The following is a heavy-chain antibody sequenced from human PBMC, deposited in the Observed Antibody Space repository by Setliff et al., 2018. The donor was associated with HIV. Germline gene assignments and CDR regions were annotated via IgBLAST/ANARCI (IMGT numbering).Heavy chain of an antibody. V-gene: IGHV3-23*01. CDR3: ARDPGRYNGMDV. CDR2: ISGGGDRT. D-gene: IGHD1-20*01. J-gene: IGHJ6*02. Sequence: PGGSLRLSCAASEFTFSNYVMTWVRQAPGKGLEWVSAISGGGDRTYHADSVRGRFTISRDNSKNTLYLQMNSLRAEDTAVYYCARDPGRYNGMDVWGQGTTVTVSS. CDR1: EFTFSNYV.